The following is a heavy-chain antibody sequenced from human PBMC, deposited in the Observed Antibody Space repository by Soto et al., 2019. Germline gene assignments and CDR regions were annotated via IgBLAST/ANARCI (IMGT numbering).Heavy chain of an antibody. D-gene: IGHD6-19*01. Sequence: QVQLQESGPGLVKPSQTLSLTCTVSGGSISSGGYYWSWIRQHPGKGLEWIGYIYYSGSTYYNPSLKSRVTIAVDTSKNQFSLKLSSVTAADTAVYYCAREGSGWVAEFAYWGQGTLVTVSS. CDR1: GGSISSGGYY. V-gene: IGHV4-31*03. CDR2: IYYSGST. J-gene: IGHJ4*02. CDR3: AREGSGWVAEFAY.